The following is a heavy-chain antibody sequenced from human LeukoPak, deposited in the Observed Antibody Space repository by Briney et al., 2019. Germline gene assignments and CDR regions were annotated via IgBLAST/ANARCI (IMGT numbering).Heavy chain of an antibody. J-gene: IGHJ4*02. V-gene: IGHV3-23*01. D-gene: IGHD3-10*01. CDR1: GFTFSSYG. CDR3: AKDYYYGSGSYPTPFDY. CDR2: ISGSGGST. Sequence: GGSLRLSCAASGFTFSSYGMSWVRQAPGKGPEWVSAISGSGGSTYYADSVKGRFTISRDNSKNTLYLQVNSLRAEDTAVYYCAKDYYYGSGSYPTPFDYWGQGTLVTVSS.